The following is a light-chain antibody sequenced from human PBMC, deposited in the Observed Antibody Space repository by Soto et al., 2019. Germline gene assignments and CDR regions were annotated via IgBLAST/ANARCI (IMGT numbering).Light chain of an antibody. V-gene: IGLV2-14*01. J-gene: IGLJ1*01. CDR3: SSYTAFNTPFV. Sequence: QSVLTQPASVSGSPGQSITIFCTGTSSDVGGYIYVSWYQQHPGKAPKLLIYEVSNRPSGVSNRFSGSKSGNTASLTISGLQAEDEADYYCSSYTAFNTPFVFGTGTKLTVL. CDR2: EVS. CDR1: SSDVGGYIY.